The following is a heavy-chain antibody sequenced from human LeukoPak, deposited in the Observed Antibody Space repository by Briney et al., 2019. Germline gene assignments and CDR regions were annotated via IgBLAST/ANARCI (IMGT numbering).Heavy chain of an antibody. J-gene: IGHJ4*02. V-gene: IGHV3-23*01. CDR2: LSGSGTGT. Sequence: PGGSLRLSCAASGFTFRLHAMAWVRQAPGKGLELVSSLSGSGTGTHYSDSVKGRFTISRDNSKNTLYLQMNSLRAEDTAVYYCAKHRIGTGCSSTSCPAALIHWGQGTLVTVSS. D-gene: IGHD2-2*01. CDR1: GFTFRLHA. CDR3: AKHRIGTGCSSTSCPAALIH.